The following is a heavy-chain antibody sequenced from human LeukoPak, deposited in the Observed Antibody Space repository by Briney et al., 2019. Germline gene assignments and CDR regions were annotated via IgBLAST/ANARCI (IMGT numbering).Heavy chain of an antibody. J-gene: IGHJ4*02. CDR3: ARVKTEGIYYYDSSGYYYFDY. CDR1: GDSINSNY. V-gene: IGHV4-59*08. Sequence: SETLSLTCSVSGDSINSNYWSWMRQPPGKGLEWIGYIYYGGSTNYNPSLKSRVTISVDTSKNQFSLKLSSVTAADTAVYYCARVKTEGIYYYDSSGYYYFDYWGQGTLVTVSS. CDR2: IYYGGST. D-gene: IGHD3-22*01.